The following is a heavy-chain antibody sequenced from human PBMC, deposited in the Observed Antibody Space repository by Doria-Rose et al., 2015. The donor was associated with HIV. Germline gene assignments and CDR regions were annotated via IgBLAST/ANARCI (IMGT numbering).Heavy chain of an antibody. Sequence: QVQLQESGPGLVKPSETLSLTCSVSGGSISHYYWSWIWQPPGKGLEYIGGIFYTGSTNYSPSLKSRVSISIDTSKNKFSLRLSSVTAADTAVYYCARVLSGTYDYWGQGTLVTASS. V-gene: IGHV4-59*01. J-gene: IGHJ4*02. CDR3: ARVLSGTYDY. D-gene: IGHD1-26*01. CDR1: GGSISHYY. CDR2: IFYTGST.